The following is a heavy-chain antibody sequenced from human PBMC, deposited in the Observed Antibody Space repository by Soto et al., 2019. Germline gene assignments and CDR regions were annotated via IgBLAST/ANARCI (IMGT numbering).Heavy chain of an antibody. CDR3: ARSIAYNWNPWAFDY. CDR2: IYYSGST. CDR1: GGSISSYY. Sequence: PSETLSLTCTVSGGSISSYYWSWIRQPPGKGLEWIGYIYYSGSTNYNPSLKSRVTISVDTSKNQFSLKLSSVTAADTAVYYCARSIAYNWNPWAFDYWGQGTLVTVSS. D-gene: IGHD1-20*01. V-gene: IGHV4-59*01. J-gene: IGHJ4*02.